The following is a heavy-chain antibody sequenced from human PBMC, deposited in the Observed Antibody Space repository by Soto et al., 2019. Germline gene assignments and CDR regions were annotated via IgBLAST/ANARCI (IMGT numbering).Heavy chain of an antibody. V-gene: IGHV3-7*01. J-gene: IGHJ3*02. CDR2: IKQDGSEK. CDR1: GFTFSSYW. CDR3: ARDLVVRVAAAGTAMGAFDI. D-gene: IGHD6-13*01. Sequence: GGSLRLSCAASGFTFSSYWMSWVRQAPGKGLEWVANIKQDGSEKYYVDSVKGRFTISRDNAKNSLYLQMNSLRAEDTAVYYCARDLVVRVAAAGTAMGAFDIWGQGTMVTVSS.